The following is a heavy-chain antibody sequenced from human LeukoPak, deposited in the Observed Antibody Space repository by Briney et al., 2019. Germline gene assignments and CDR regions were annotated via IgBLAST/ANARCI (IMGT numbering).Heavy chain of an antibody. V-gene: IGHV3-7*01. J-gene: IGHJ4*02. CDR3: AKFYSNYDY. CDR1: GFSFSSYW. Sequence: GGSLRLSCAASGFSFSSYWMSWVRQAPGKGLEWVANIKEDGSEKYYADSVKGRFTISRDNSKNTLYLQMNSLRAEDTAVYYCAKFYSNYDYWGQGTLVTVSS. CDR2: IKEDGSEK. D-gene: IGHD4-11*01.